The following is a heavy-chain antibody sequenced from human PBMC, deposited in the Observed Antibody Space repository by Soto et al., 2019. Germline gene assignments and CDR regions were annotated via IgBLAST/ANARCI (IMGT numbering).Heavy chain of an antibody. J-gene: IGHJ4*02. CDR3: ARVVDGDYPIHFDS. Sequence: QVQLQESGPGLVKPSQTLSLTCTVSGCSISSGDYYWSWIRQPPGKGLEWIGYLYYSGSTYYNPYLKSRVTISVATSKNQFSLKLSSVTAADTAVYYCARVVDGDYPIHFDSWCQGTMVTVS. D-gene: IGHD4-17*01. V-gene: IGHV4-30-4*01. CDR1: GCSISSGDYY. CDR2: LYYSGST.